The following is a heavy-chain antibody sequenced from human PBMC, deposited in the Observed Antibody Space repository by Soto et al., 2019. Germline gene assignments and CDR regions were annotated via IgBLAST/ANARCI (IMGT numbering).Heavy chain of an antibody. CDR3: ARGIPELPPLVPAAILGYYYYGMDV. Sequence: SVKVSCKASGGTFSSYAISWVRQAPGQGLEWMGGIIPIFGTANYAQKFQGRVTITADESTSTAYMELSSLRSEDTAVYYCARGIPELPPLVPAAILGYYYYGMDVWGQGTTVTVSS. D-gene: IGHD2-2*02. CDR1: GGTFSSYA. CDR2: IIPIFGTA. V-gene: IGHV1-69*13. J-gene: IGHJ6*02.